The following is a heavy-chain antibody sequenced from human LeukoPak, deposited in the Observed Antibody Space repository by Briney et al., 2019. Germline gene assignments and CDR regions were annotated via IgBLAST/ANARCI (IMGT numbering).Heavy chain of an antibody. CDR2: ISGNGDTV. CDR3: ARDPNDGSSDYFYV. J-gene: IGHJ3*01. V-gene: IGHV3-48*03. Sequence: GGSLSLTCAASGFTFRTYEMHWVRQPPGKGLEWISYISGNGDTVYYADSVKGRFTISRDNAKNSLFLQMTSLGAEDTAVYFCARDPNDGSSDYFYVWARGTIVTVSS. D-gene: IGHD6-6*01. CDR1: GFTFRTYE.